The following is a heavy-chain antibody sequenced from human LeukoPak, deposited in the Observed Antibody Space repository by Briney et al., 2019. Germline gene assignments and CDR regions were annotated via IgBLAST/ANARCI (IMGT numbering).Heavy chain of an antibody. CDR1: GFTFSNYA. D-gene: IGHD3-10*01. CDR2: ISGSGNLT. J-gene: IGHJ4*02. Sequence: PGGSLRLSCAASGFTFSNYAMTWVRQAPGKGLEWVSPISGSGNLTYFADSVKGRFTISRDNSKNTLYLQMNSLRAEDTALYYCSKDAASGTYGTFDYWGQGTLVIVSS. V-gene: IGHV3-23*01. CDR3: SKDAASGTYGTFDY.